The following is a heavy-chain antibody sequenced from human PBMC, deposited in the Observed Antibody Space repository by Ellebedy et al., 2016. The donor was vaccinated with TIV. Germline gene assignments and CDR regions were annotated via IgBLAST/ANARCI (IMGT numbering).Heavy chain of an antibody. CDR2: INPSGGST. Sequence: AASVKVSCKASGYTFTSYYMHWVRQAPGQGLEWMGIINPSGGSTTYAQKFQGRVTMTGDTSTSTVYMELSSLSSEDTAVYYCARDRFSSAWYGGYFDYWGQGTLVTVSS. CDR1: GYTFTSYY. V-gene: IGHV1-46*01. D-gene: IGHD6-19*01. J-gene: IGHJ4*02. CDR3: ARDRFSSAWYGGYFDY.